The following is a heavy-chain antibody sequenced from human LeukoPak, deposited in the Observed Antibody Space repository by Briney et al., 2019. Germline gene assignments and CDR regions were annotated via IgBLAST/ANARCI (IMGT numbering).Heavy chain of an antibody. CDR3: ARERTMVRGVISYSDY. CDR2: IKQDGSEK. V-gene: IGHV3-7*01. Sequence: GSLRLSCAASEFTFSSYWMSWVRQAPGKGLEWVANIKQDGSEKYYVDSVKGRFTISRDNAKNSLYLQMNSLRAEDTAVYYCARERTMVRGVISYSDYWGRGTLVTVSS. J-gene: IGHJ4*02. D-gene: IGHD3-10*01. CDR1: EFTFSSYW.